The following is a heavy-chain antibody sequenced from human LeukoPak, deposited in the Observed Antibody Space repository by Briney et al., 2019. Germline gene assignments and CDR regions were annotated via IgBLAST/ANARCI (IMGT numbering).Heavy chain of an antibody. V-gene: IGHV3-48*01. CDR3: AKEMGYCTGGSCYRWFDS. CDR2: ISTSSTTI. Sequence: GGSLRLSCAASGFTFSIYSMSWVRQAPGKGLEWLSYISTSSTTIYYADSVRGRFTISRDDARNSLSLQMNSLRADDTAVYYCAKEMGYCTGGSCYRWFDSWGQGTLVTVSS. D-gene: IGHD2-15*01. J-gene: IGHJ5*01. CDR1: GFTFSIYS.